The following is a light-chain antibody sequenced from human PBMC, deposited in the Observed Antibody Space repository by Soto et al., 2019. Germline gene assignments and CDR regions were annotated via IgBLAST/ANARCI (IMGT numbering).Light chain of an antibody. CDR1: QYVGTR. CDR3: HQYGRSASSIT. J-gene: IGKJ3*01. V-gene: IGKV3-11*01. CDR2: YTS. Sequence: EIVLTQSPATLSSSPGETATLSCRASQYVGTRLAWYQHKPGQAPRLLIYYTSNRATGIPARFSGSGSGTDFTLTINSLAPEDFAVYYCHQYGRSASSITFGPGTKVEIK.